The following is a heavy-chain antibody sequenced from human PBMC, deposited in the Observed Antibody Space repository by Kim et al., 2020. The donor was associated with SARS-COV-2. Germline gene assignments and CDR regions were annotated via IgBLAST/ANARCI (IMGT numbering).Heavy chain of an antibody. CDR3: AREIVPNNWFDP. J-gene: IGHJ5*02. CDR1: GGSISSGGYS. CDR2: IYHSGST. D-gene: IGHD1-26*01. V-gene: IGHV4-30-2*01. Sequence: SETLSLTCAVSGGSISSGGYSWRWIRQPPGKGLEWIGYIYHSGSTYYNPSLKSRVTISVDRSKNQFSLKLSSVTAADTAVYYCAREIVPNNWFDPWGQGTLVTVSS.